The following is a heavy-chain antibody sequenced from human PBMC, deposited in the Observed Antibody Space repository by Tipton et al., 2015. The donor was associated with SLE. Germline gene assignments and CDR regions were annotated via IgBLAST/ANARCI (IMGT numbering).Heavy chain of an antibody. J-gene: IGHJ4*02. CDR3: TRQSGSGRDFDY. CDR2: IHDSGST. CDR1: DDSISDYY. Sequence: TLSLTCTVSDDSISDYYWTWIRQPAGKGLEWIGYIHDSGSTSYNSSLKSRVAMSVDTSKNQFSLKLRSVTAADAAVYYCTRQSGSGRDFDYWGQGTLVTVSS. V-gene: IGHV4-59*08. D-gene: IGHD3-10*01.